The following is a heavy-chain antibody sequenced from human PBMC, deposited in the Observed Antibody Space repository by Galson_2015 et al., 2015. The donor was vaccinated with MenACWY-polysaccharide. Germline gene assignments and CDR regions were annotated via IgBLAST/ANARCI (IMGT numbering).Heavy chain of an antibody. D-gene: IGHD1-26*01. V-gene: IGHV3-7*01. CDR2: IRQDGSEM. J-gene: IGHJ4*02. Sequence: SLRLSCAASGFTFNNYWMSWVRQAPGKGPEWVATIRQDGSEMYYVDSVKGRFTISRDNAKDSLFLQMNSLRAEDTAVYYCARDKAVGATHFDYWGRRTLVTVSS. CDR3: ARDKAVGATHFDY. CDR1: GFTFNNYW.